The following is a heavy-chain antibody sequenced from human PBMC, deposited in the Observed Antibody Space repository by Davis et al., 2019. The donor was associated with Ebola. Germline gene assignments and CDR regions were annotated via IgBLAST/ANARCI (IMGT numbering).Heavy chain of an antibody. V-gene: IGHV1-3*01. CDR1: GYTFTSYA. CDR2: ISAYNGNT. D-gene: IGHD4-23*01. Sequence: AASVKVSCKASGYTFTSYAMHWVRQAPGQRLEWMGWISAYNGNTNYAQKLQGRVTITRDTSASTAYMELSSLRSEDTAVYYCARGAVVTLGSIYYFDYWGQGTLVTVSS. J-gene: IGHJ4*02. CDR3: ARGAVVTLGSIYYFDY.